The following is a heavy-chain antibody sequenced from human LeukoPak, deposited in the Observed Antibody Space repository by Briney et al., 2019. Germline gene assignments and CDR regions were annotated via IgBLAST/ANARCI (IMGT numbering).Heavy chain of an antibody. CDR3: ARTVGARTYYLDY. D-gene: IGHD1-26*01. Sequence: SQTLSLTCTVSGDSISSGVYYWSWIRQHPGTGLEWIGYIFYRGNTRYNPSLRSRITISVDTSKNQFSLKLASVTAADTAVYYCARTVGARTYYLDYWGQGTPVIVSS. V-gene: IGHV4-31*03. CDR2: IFYRGNT. J-gene: IGHJ4*02. CDR1: GDSISSGVYY.